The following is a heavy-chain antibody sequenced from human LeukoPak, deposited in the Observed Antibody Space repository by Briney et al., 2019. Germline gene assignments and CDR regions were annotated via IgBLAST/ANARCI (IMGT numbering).Heavy chain of an antibody. D-gene: IGHD6-13*01. V-gene: IGHV5-51*01. CDR3: ARHKGGSSWDPFDY. CDR1: GYSFTGSW. Sequence: GESLKISCKGSGYSFTGSWIGWVRQMPGKGLDYMGIIYPGDSDTRYSPSFQGQVTISADKSISTAYLQWSSLKASDTAMYYCARHKGGSSWDPFDYWGQGTLVTVSS. J-gene: IGHJ4*02. CDR2: IYPGDSDT.